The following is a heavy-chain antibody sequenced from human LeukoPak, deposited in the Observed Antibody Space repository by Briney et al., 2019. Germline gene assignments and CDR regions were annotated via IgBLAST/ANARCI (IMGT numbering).Heavy chain of an antibody. V-gene: IGHV3-11*01. CDR1: GFTFSDYY. CDR3: ARDRLTVTTDFDY. Sequence: PGGSLRLSCAASGFTFSDYYMSWIRQAPGQGLEWVSYISSSGSTIYYADSVKGRFTISRDNAKNSLYLQMNSLRAEDTAVYYCARDRLTVTTDFDYWGQGTLVTVSS. J-gene: IGHJ4*02. CDR2: ISSSGSTI. D-gene: IGHD4-17*01.